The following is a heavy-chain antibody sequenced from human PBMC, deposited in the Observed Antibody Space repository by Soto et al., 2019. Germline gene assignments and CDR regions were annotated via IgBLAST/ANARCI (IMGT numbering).Heavy chain of an antibody. Sequence: SETLSLTCTVSGGSVSSGSYYWSWIRQPPGKGLEWIGYIYYSGSTYYNPSLKSRVTISVDTSKNQFSLKLSSVTAADTAVYYCARIGIAAAGTIPFDPWGQGTLVTVSS. CDR1: GGSVSSGSYY. V-gene: IGHV4-61*01. CDR3: ARIGIAAAGTIPFDP. CDR2: IYYSGST. J-gene: IGHJ5*02. D-gene: IGHD6-13*01.